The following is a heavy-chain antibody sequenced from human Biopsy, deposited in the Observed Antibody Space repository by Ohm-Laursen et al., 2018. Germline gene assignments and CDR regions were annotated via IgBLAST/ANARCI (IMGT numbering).Heavy chain of an antibody. J-gene: IGHJ4*02. D-gene: IGHD3/OR15-3a*01. CDR3: VRLNRRGNIIFFDY. CDR2: IYYHNGRS. V-gene: IGHV4-59*07. CDR1: GGSISGYY. Sequence: SDTLSLTCTVSGGSISGYYWTWIRQSPGKGLEWIGYIYYHNGRSSYNPSLKSRVTMSVDTSQNQFSLNLNSVTAADTAVYYCVRLNRRGNIIFFDYWGRGTLVTVSS.